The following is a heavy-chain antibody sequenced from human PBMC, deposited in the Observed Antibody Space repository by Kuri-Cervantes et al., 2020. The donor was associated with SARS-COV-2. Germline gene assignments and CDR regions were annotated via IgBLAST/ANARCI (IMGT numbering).Heavy chain of an antibody. Sequence: GESLKISCAASGFTFSSYAMHWVRQAPGKGLEWVAVISYDGSNKYYADSVKGRFTISRDNSKNTLYLQMNSLRAEDTAVYYCAKDFSIWFGELGDAFDIWGQGTMVTVSS. D-gene: IGHD3-10*01. CDR1: GFTFSSYA. CDR3: AKDFSIWFGELGDAFDI. V-gene: IGHV3-30-3*01. J-gene: IGHJ3*02. CDR2: ISYDGSNK.